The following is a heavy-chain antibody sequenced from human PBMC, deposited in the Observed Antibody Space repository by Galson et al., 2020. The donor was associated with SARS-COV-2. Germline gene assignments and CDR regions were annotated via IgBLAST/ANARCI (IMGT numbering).Heavy chain of an antibody. CDR1: GFPFSRFA. J-gene: IGHJ4*02. CDR2: ISGSGGSI. Sequence: GGSLRLSCAASGFPFSRFAMTWVRQAPAKGLEWVAGISGSGGSIYYADSAKGRFTISRDESENTLNLQMHSLRAEDTAIYYCVCAPYCGGDCSSIFFEGRGPFGWGQGTLVTGSS. CDR3: VCAPYCGGDCSSIFFEGRGPFG. V-gene: IGHV3-23*01. D-gene: IGHD2-21*01.